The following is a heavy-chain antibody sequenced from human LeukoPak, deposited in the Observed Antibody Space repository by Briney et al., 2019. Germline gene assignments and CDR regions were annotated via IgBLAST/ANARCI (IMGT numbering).Heavy chain of an antibody. J-gene: IGHJ4*02. V-gene: IGHV4-59*01. CDR1: GGSISSYY. CDR3: ARVAHPAHTNFDY. CDR2: IYYSGST. Sequence: SETLSLTCTVSGGSISSYYWSWIRQPPGKGLEWIGYIYYSGSTNYNPSLKSRVTISVDTSKNQFSLKLSSVTAADTAVYYCARVAHPAHTNFDYWGQGTLVTVSS.